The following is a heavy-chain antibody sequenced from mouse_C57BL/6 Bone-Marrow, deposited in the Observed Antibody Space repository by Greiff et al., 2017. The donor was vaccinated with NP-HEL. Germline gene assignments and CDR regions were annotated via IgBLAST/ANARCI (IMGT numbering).Heavy chain of an antibody. CDR2: ISDGGSYT. Sequence: VQLKESGGGLVKPGGSLKLSCAASGFTFSSYAMSWVRQTPEKRLEWVATISDGGSYTYYPDNVKGRFTISRDNAKNNLYLQMSHLKSEDTAMYYCARDLLWYPFAYWGQGTLVTVSA. CDR3: ARDLLWYPFAY. D-gene: IGHD2-1*01. V-gene: IGHV5-4*01. CDR1: GFTFSSYA. J-gene: IGHJ3*01.